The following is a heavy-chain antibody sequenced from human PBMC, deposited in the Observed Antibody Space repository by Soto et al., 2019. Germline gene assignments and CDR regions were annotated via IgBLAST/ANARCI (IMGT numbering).Heavy chain of an antibody. CDR3: AKGYNWNSWGGNNDYYYYGMDV. CDR1: GFTFSSYG. Sequence: PGGSLRLSCAASGFTFSSYGMHWVRQAPGKGLEWVAVISYDGSNKYYADSVKGRFTISRDNSKNTLYLQMNSLRAEDTAVYYCAKGYNWNSWGGNNDYYYYGMDVWGQGTTVTVSS. D-gene: IGHD1-7*01. CDR2: ISYDGSNK. V-gene: IGHV3-30*18. J-gene: IGHJ6*02.